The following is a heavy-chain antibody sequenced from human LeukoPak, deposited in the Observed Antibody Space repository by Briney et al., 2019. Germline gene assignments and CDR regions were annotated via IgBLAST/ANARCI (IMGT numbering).Heavy chain of an antibody. CDR2: IYTSGST. D-gene: IGHD6-19*01. CDR3: AREGQWLTQTDY. CDR1: GGSISSYY. Sequence: SETLSLTCTVSGGSISSYYWSWIRQPAGKGLEWIGRIYTSGSTNYNPSLTSRVTMSVDTSKNQFSLKLSSVTAADTAVYYCAREGQWLTQTDYWGQGTLVTVSS. J-gene: IGHJ4*02. V-gene: IGHV4-4*07.